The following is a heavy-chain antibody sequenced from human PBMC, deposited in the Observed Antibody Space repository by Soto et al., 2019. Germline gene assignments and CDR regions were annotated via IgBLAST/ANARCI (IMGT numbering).Heavy chain of an antibody. V-gene: IGHV1-8*01. J-gene: IGHJ6*02. CDR1: GYTFTSYD. D-gene: IGHD6-6*01. CDR2: MNPNSGNT. Sequence: ASVKVSCKASGYTFTSYDINWVRQATGQGLEWMGWMNPNSGNTGYAQKFQGRVTMTRNTSISTAYMELSSLRSGDTAVYYCARASSSSRYYYYGMDVWGQGTTVTVSS. CDR3: ARASSSSRYYYYGMDV.